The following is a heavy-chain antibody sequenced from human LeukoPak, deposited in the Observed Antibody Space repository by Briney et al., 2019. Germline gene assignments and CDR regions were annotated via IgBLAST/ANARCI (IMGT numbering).Heavy chain of an antibody. CDR2: INHSGST. J-gene: IGHJ4*02. D-gene: IGHD5-18*01. V-gene: IGHV4-34*01. CDR3: ARVDSYGNLNFDY. CDR1: GGSFSGYY. Sequence: SETLSLTCAVYGGSFSGYYWSWIRQPPGKGPEWIGEINHSGSTNYNPSLKSRVTISVDTSKNQFSLKLSSVTAADTAVYYCARVDSYGNLNFDYWGQGTLVTVSS.